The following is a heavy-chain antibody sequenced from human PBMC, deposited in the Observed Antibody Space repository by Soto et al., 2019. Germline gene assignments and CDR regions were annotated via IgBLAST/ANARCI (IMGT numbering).Heavy chain of an antibody. Sequence: GASVKVSCKASGGTFSSYAISWVRQAPGQGLEWMGGIIPIFGTANYAQKFQGRVTITADESTSTAYMELSSLRSEDTAVYYCARDVAGYCSGGSCYGLGYSFDYWGQGTLVTVSS. CDR1: GGTFSSYA. J-gene: IGHJ4*02. D-gene: IGHD2-15*01. CDR2: IIPIFGTA. V-gene: IGHV1-69*13. CDR3: ARDVAGYCSGGSCYGLGYSFDY.